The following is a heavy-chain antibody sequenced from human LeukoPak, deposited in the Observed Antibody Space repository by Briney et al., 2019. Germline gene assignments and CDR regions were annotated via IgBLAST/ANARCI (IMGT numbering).Heavy chain of an antibody. J-gene: IGHJ4*02. CDR1: GFTFSSYS. CDR2: ISGSSSYI. Sequence: GGSLRLSCAASGFTFSSYSMNWVRQAPGKGLEWVSSISGSSSYIYYADSLKSRFTISRDNAKNSLYLQMNSLRAEDTAVYYWARETFCTNTTCPIGDHFDYWGQGTLVTVSS. D-gene: IGHD2-2*01. CDR3: ARETFCTNTTCPIGDHFDY. V-gene: IGHV3-21*01.